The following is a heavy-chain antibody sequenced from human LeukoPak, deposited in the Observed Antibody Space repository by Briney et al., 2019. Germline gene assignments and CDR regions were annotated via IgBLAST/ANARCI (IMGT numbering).Heavy chain of an antibody. J-gene: IGHJ4*02. D-gene: IGHD6-19*01. CDR1: GNFISRGYY. CDR2: IYNTGST. V-gene: IGHV4-38-2*01. CDR3: ARNTSAWSPLGETQSAPHCFDS. Sequence: SETLSLTRGVSGNFISRGYYWAWIRQPPGKGLEWIGSIYNTGSTYYNPSLKSRVTMSIDTSKNQFSLKLSSVTAADTAVYYCARNTSAWSPLGETQSAPHCFDSWGQGTLVTVSS.